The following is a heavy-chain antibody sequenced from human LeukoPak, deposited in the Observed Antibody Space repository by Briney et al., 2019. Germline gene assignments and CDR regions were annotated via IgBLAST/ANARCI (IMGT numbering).Heavy chain of an antibody. V-gene: IGHV1-69*13. CDR2: IIPISGTT. CDR3: ARFDPGVHPGDY. J-gene: IGHJ4*02. CDR1: GGTLSSYA. D-gene: IGHD3-10*01. Sequence: SVKVSCKASGGTLSSYAISWVRQAPGQGLEWMGGIIPISGTTNYAQNFQGRVTITADESTTTAYMELASLRFDDTAVYYCARFDPGVHPGDYWGQGTLVTVSS.